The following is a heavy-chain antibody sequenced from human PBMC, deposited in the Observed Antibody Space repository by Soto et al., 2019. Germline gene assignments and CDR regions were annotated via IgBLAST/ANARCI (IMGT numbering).Heavy chain of an antibody. CDR3: ARGTIMIAYSFDY. V-gene: IGHV4-59*01. J-gene: IGHJ4*02. CDR1: GGSISTYY. CDR2: VYYSGST. Sequence: SETLSLTCTVSGGSISTYYGSWIRQPPGKGLEWIGYVYYSGSTNYNPSLKSRVAISVDTSKNLFSLKLNSVTAADTAVYYCARGTIMIAYSFDYWGQGSLVTVSS. D-gene: IGHD3-16*01.